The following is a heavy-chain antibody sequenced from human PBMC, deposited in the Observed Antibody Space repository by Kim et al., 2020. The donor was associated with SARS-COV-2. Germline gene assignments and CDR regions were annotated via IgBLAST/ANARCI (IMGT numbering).Heavy chain of an antibody. CDR3: ARHYYDILTGYYPYYFDY. Sequence: SETLSLTCTVSGGSISSYYWSWIRQPPGKGLEWIGYIYYSGSTNYNPSLKSRVTISVDTSKNQFSLKLSSVTAEDTAVYYCARHYYDILTGYYPYYFDYWGQGTLVTVSS. V-gene: IGHV4-59*08. CDR2: IYYSGST. J-gene: IGHJ4*02. CDR1: GGSISSYY. D-gene: IGHD3-9*01.